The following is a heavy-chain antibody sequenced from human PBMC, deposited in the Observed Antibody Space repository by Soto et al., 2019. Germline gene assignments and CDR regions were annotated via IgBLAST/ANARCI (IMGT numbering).Heavy chain of an antibody. CDR3: ARGGSGSYYNDPFDY. CDR2: IIPILGIA. V-gene: IGHV1-69*02. CDR1: GGTFSSYT. D-gene: IGHD3-10*01. J-gene: IGHJ4*02. Sequence: QVQLVQSGAEVKKPGSSVKVSCKASGGTFSSYTISWVRQAPGQGLEWMGRIIPILGIANYAQKFQGRVTITADKSTSTAYMELSSLRSEDTAVYYCARGGSGSYYNDPFDYWGQGTLVTVSS.